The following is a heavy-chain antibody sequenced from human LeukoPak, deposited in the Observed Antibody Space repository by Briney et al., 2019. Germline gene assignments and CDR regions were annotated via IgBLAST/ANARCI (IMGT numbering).Heavy chain of an antibody. Sequence: GGSLRLSCAASGFTFSSYAMTWVRQAPGKGLEWVANIKQDGSEKYYVDSVKGRFTISRDNAKNSLYLQMNSLRAEDTAVYYCARDHSSSWAVDYWGQGTLVTVSS. CDR1: GFTFSSYA. D-gene: IGHD6-13*01. CDR2: IKQDGSEK. V-gene: IGHV3-7*01. CDR3: ARDHSSSWAVDY. J-gene: IGHJ4*02.